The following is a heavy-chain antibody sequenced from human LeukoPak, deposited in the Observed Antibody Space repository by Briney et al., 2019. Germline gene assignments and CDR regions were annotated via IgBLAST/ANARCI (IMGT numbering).Heavy chain of an antibody. D-gene: IGHD3-10*01. CDR2: VYTTGGP. Sequence: SETLSLTCTVSGGSINSDTYYWTWIRQPAGKGLEWIGRVYTTGGPSYNPSLKSRVTVSIDTSKNQFSLKLSSVSAADTAVYYCARDRGITTARGVPSWFDPWGQGTLVTVSS. V-gene: IGHV4-61*02. CDR1: GGSINSDTYY. J-gene: IGHJ5*02. CDR3: ARDRGITTARGVPSWFDP.